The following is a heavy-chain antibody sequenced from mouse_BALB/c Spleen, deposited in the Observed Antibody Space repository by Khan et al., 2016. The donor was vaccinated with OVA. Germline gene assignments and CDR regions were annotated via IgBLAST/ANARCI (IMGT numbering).Heavy chain of an antibody. CDR3: ARVYGGDFDY. Sequence: EVQLQESGPGLVKPSQSLSLTCTVTGYSITSDYAWNWIRQFPGNKLEWMGFISYSGNTNYNPSLKSRISIIRDTSKNQFFLQLNSVTTEDTARYYCARVYGGDFDYWGQGTTLTVSS. CDR1: GYSITSDYA. D-gene: IGHD1-1*01. CDR2: ISYSGNT. V-gene: IGHV3-2*02. J-gene: IGHJ2*01.